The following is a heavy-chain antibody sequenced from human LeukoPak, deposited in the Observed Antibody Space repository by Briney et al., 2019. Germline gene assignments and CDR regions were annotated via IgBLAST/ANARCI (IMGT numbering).Heavy chain of an antibody. J-gene: IGHJ6*04. Sequence: PGGSLRLSCAASGFTFSSYAMHWVRQAPGKGLEWVAVISYDGSNKYYADSVKGRFTISRDNSKNTLYLQMNSLRAEDTAVYYCARDRGCSSWLGYYYYYGMDVWGKGTTVTVSS. CDR1: GFTFSSYA. D-gene: IGHD6-13*01. CDR3: ARDRGCSSWLGYYYYYGMDV. CDR2: ISYDGSNK. V-gene: IGHV3-30*04.